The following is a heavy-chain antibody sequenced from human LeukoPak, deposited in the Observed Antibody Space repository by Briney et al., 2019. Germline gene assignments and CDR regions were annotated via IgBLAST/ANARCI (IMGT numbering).Heavy chain of an antibody. D-gene: IGHD3-22*01. Sequence: ASVKVSCKASGGTFSSYAISWVRQAPGQGLEWMGWISAYNGNTNYAQKLQGRVTMTTDTSTSTAYMELRSLRSDDTAVYYCARGAGVVITQRRNWFDPWGQGTLVTVSS. CDR2: ISAYNGNT. CDR1: GGTFSSYA. V-gene: IGHV1-18*01. CDR3: ARGAGVVITQRRNWFDP. J-gene: IGHJ5*02.